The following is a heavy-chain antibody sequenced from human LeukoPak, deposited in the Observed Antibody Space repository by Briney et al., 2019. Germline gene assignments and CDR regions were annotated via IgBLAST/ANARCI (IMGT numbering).Heavy chain of an antibody. D-gene: IGHD6-13*01. CDR2: IYYSGST. Sequence: SETLSLTCTVSGGSVSSYYWSWIRQPPGKGLEWIGYIYYSGSTNYNPSLKSRGTISVDTSKNQFSLKLSSVTAADTAVYYCARHKQQLVFWFDPWGQGTLVTVSS. V-gene: IGHV4-59*08. CDR3: ARHKQQLVFWFDP. J-gene: IGHJ5*02. CDR1: GGSVSSYY.